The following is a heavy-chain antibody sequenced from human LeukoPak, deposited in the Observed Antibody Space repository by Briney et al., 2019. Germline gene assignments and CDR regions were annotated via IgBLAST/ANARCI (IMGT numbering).Heavy chain of an antibody. Sequence: GSLRLSCAASGFTFSSYAMSWVRQAPGKGLEWVSAISGSGGSTYYADSVKGRFTISRDNSKNTLYLQMNSLRAEDTAVYYCAKDLKDCYDSSGYPPMPGYWGQGTLVTVSS. CDR1: GFTFSSYA. CDR2: ISGSGGST. D-gene: IGHD3-22*01. J-gene: IGHJ4*02. V-gene: IGHV3-23*01. CDR3: AKDLKDCYDSSGYPPMPGY.